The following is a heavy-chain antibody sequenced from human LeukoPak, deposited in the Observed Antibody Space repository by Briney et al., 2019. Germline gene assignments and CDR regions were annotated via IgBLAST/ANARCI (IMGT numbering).Heavy chain of an antibody. CDR2: ISSSGSTI. CDR3: TKARYSNAWDYSDY. CDR1: GFTFSDYY. J-gene: IGHJ4*02. Sequence: GGSLRLSCAASGFTFSDYYMSWIRQAPGKGLEWVSYISSSGSTIYYADSVKGRFTISRDNSRNTLYLQMNYLSADDTAVYYCTKARYSNAWDYSDYWGQGTLVTVSS. D-gene: IGHD6-19*01. V-gene: IGHV3-11*01.